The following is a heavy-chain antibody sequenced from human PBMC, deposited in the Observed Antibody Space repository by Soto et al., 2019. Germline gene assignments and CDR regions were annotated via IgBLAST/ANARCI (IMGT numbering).Heavy chain of an antibody. CDR3: VKVRGGFYTYYFDY. CDR1: GFIFSSYA. Sequence: EVQLLESGGGLEQPGGSLRVSCAASGFIFSSYAMNWVRQTPGKGLEWVSGISGSGVSTYYADSVKGRFSISRDNSKNTLYLQMTSLRAEDTAIYYCVKVRGGFYTYYFDYWGQGTLVTVSS. J-gene: IGHJ4*02. D-gene: IGHD3-10*01. V-gene: IGHV3-23*01. CDR2: ISGSGVST.